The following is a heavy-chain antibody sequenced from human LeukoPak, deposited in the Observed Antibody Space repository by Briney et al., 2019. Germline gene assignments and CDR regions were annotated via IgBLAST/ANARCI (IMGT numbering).Heavy chain of an antibody. J-gene: IGHJ4*02. D-gene: IGHD2/OR15-2a*01. CDR1: GYTFTGYY. CDR2: INPSGGST. V-gene: IGHV1-46*01. Sequence: GASVKVSCKASGYTFTGYYMHWVRQAPGQGLEWMGIINPSGGSTSYAQKFQGRVTMTRDTSTSTVYMELSSLRSEDTAVYYCARDLFPRDFLPIDKTFYQPPDYWGQGTLVTVSS. CDR3: ARDLFPRDFLPIDKTFYQPPDY.